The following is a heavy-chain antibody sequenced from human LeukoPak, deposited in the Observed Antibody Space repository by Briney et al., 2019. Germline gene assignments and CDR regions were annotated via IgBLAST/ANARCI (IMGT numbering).Heavy chain of an antibody. V-gene: IGHV4-34*01. D-gene: IGHD3-10*01. J-gene: IGHJ4*02. Sequence: SETLSLTCAVYGGSFSGYYWSWIRRPPGKGLEWIGEINHSGSTNYNPSLKSRVTISVDTSKNQFSLKLSSVTAADTAVYYSARAIAHYYGSGSYSDYWGQGTLVTVSS. CDR3: ARAIAHYYGSGSYSDY. CDR2: INHSGST. CDR1: GGSFSGYY.